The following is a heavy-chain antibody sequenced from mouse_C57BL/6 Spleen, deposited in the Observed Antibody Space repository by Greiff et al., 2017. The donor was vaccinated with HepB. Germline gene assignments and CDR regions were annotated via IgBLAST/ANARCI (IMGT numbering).Heavy chain of an antibody. CDR2: IYPGDGDT. CDR3: ARWDYYGSRGTI. V-gene: IGHV1-80*01. J-gene: IGHJ1*03. CDR1: GYAFSSYW. D-gene: IGHD1-1*01. Sequence: QVQLQQSGAELVKPGASVKISCKASGYAFSSYWMNWVKQRPGKGLEWIGQIYPGDGDTNYNGKFKGKATLTADKSSSTAYMQLSSLTSEDSAVYFCARWDYYGSRGTIWGTGTTVTVSS.